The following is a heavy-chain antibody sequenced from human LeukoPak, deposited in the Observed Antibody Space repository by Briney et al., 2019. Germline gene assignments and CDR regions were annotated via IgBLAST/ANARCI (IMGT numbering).Heavy chain of an antibody. CDR3: ANEGPYYGDYSFDY. Sequence: GASVKVSCKASGGTFSSYAISWVRQAPGQGLEWMGGIIPIFGTANYAQKFQGRVTITADESTSTAYMELSSLRSEATAVYYCANEGPYYGDYSFDYWGQGPLVTVSS. J-gene: IGHJ4*02. CDR1: GGTFSSYA. CDR2: IIPIFGTA. D-gene: IGHD4-17*01. V-gene: IGHV1-69*13.